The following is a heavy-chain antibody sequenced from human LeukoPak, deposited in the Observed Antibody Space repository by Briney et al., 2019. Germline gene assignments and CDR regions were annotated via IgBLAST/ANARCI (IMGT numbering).Heavy chain of an antibody. CDR3: ARSKYSGYNNHFDS. CDR2: IYHSGST. Sequence: SETLSLTCTVSGASIGSGGYYWSCIRQPPGKGLEWIGYIYHSGSTYYNPSLKSRITMSVDTSKNQFSLRLSSVTAADTAVYYCARSKYSGYNNHFDSWGQGALVTVSS. J-gene: IGHJ4*02. CDR1: GASIGSGGYY. D-gene: IGHD5-12*01. V-gene: IGHV4-31*03.